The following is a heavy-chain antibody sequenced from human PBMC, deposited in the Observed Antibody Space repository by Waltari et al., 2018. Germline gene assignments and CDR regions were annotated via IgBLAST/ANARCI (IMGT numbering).Heavy chain of an antibody. J-gene: IGHJ2*01. CDR3: ARDRGEETAMVPTVGWYFDL. CDR1: GYTFTGYY. CDR2: INPNSGGT. Sequence: QVQLVPSGAEVKKPGASVKVSCKASGYTFTGYYMHWVRQAPGQGLEWMGRINPNSGGTNYAQKFQGRVTMTRDTSISTAYMELSRLRSDDTAVYYCARDRGEETAMVPTVGWYFDLWGRGTLVTVSS. D-gene: IGHD5-18*01. V-gene: IGHV1-2*06.